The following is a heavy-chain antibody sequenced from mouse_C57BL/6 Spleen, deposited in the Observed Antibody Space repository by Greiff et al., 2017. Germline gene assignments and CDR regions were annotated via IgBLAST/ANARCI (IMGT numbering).Heavy chain of an antibody. CDR2: IYPGDGDT. V-gene: IGHV1-82*01. CDR1: GYAFSSSW. J-gene: IGHJ3*01. D-gene: IGHD2-4*01. CDR3: ARELLCYDYDGGFDD. Sequence: QVQLKESGPELVKPGASVKISCKASGYAFSSSWMNWVKQRPGKGLEWIGRIYPGDGDTHYNGKFKGKATLTADKSSSTAYMQLSSLTSEDSAVYFGARELLCYDYDGGFDDWGQGTLVTVSA.